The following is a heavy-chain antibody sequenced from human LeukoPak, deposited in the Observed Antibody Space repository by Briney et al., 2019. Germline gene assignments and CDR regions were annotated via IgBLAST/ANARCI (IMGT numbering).Heavy chain of an antibody. CDR2: ISGSGGST. D-gene: IGHD2-15*01. V-gene: IGHV3-23*01. Sequence: GGSLRLSCAASGFTFSSYSMNWVRQAPGKGLEWVSAISGSGGSTYYADSVKGRFTISRDNSKNTLYLQMNSLRAEDTAVYYCAKRVAYYYYGMDVWGQGTTVTVSS. CDR1: GFTFSSYS. CDR3: AKRVAYYYYGMDV. J-gene: IGHJ6*02.